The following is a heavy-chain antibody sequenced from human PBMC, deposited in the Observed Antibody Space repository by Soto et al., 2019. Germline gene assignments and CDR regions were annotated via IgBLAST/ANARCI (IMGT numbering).Heavy chain of an antibody. Sequence: QVQLQESGPGLVRPSETLSLTCTVSAASISSYYWTWIRQPPGKGLEWIGHMYNSEDTKYNPSLKRRVTVSVDTSKNQFSLKLRSVTAADTAIYYCVRHATDRHGNAEDWYFDLWGRGTLVTVSS. D-gene: IGHD2-15*01. CDR1: AASISSYY. J-gene: IGHJ2*01. V-gene: IGHV4-59*08. CDR2: MYNSEDT. CDR3: VRHATDRHGNAEDWYFDL.